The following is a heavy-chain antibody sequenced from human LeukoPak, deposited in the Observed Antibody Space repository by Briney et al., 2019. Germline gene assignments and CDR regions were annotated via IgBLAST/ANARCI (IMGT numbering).Heavy chain of an antibody. Sequence: GGSLRLSCAASGFTFSSSAMSWVRQAPGKGLEWVSGISGSGGSTYYADSVKGRFTISRDNSKNTLYLQMNSLRAEDTAVYYCAKDAFISFRGAWSHSDYWGQGTLVTVSS. CDR2: ISGSGGST. J-gene: IGHJ4*02. D-gene: IGHD3-16*02. V-gene: IGHV3-23*01. CDR3: AKDAFISFRGAWSHSDY. CDR1: GFTFSSSA.